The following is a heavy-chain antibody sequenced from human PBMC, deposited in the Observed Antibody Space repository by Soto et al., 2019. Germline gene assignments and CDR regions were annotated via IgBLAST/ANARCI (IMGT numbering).Heavy chain of an antibody. D-gene: IGHD3-22*01. CDR1: GGTFSSYT. Sequence: QVQLVQSGAEVKKPGSSVKVSCKASGGTFSSYTISWVRQAPGQGLEWMGRIIPILGIANYAQKFQGRVTITXXKXTIXAYMERSSLRSEDTAVYYCARGRGFYYDSSGSFDYWGQGTLVTVSS. V-gene: IGHV1-69*02. J-gene: IGHJ4*02. CDR3: ARGRGFYYDSSGSFDY. CDR2: IIPILGIA.